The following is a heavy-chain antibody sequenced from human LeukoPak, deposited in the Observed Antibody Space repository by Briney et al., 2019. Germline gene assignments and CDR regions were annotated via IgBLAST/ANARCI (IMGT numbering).Heavy chain of an antibody. CDR1: GFIFSTYE. V-gene: IGHV3-48*03. J-gene: IGHJ4*02. D-gene: IGHD2-21*01. CDR3: ARDDSRGFAY. CDR2: ISSGDPTI. Sequence: GSLRLSCAASGFIFSTYEMNWVRQAPGKGLQWVSYISSGDPTIYYADSVKGRFTISRDNAKDTLYLQINSLRAEDTAVYYCARDDSRGFAYWGQGTLVTVSS.